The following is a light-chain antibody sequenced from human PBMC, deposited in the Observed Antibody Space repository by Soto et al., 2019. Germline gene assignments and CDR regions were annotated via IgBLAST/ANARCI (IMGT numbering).Light chain of an antibody. V-gene: IGKV3-15*01. CDR3: QQSNNWPKT. CDR1: QSVNSN. Sequence: EIVMTQSPATLSVSPGETATLSCRASQSVNSNLAWYQQKPGQAPRLLISDASTRAAGLPARFSGSGSGTEFTLTISSIQSEDFAVYFCQQSNNWPKTFGQGTKVDI. CDR2: DAS. J-gene: IGKJ1*01.